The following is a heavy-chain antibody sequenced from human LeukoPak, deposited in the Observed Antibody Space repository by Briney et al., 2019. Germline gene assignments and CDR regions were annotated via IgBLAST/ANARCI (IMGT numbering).Heavy chain of an antibody. CDR2: VDGGGGRT. CDR1: GFTLSSYA. Sequence: GGSLRLSCAASGFTLSSYAMSWVRQAPGGGLEWVSSVDGGGGRTYYADSVKGRFTISRDHSKDPMYLQMTGLRAEDTAVYFCAKQSAGSAAWYSLHYDFWGQGTLVAVSS. V-gene: IGHV3-23*01. CDR3: AKQSAGSAAWYSLHYDF. D-gene: IGHD3-22*01. J-gene: IGHJ1*01.